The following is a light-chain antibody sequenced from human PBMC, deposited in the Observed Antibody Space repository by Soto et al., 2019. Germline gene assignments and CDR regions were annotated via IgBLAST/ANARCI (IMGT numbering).Light chain of an antibody. CDR2: GAS. J-gene: IGKJ2*01. CDR1: QSVSSSY. V-gene: IGKV3-20*01. Sequence: EIVLTQSPGTLSLSPGERATLSCRASQSVSSSYLAWYQQKPGQAPRLLIYGASSRATGIPDRFSGSGSGTDFTLTISRLEPEDFAVYYCHQYGSPGTFGQGTKLEIK. CDR3: HQYGSPGT.